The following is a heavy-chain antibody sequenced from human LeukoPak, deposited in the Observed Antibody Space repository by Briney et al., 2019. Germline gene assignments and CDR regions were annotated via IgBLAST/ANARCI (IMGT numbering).Heavy chain of an antibody. D-gene: IGHD3-16*01. CDR3: ARVGGLDAFDI. J-gene: IGHJ3*02. CDR1: GGSISSSSYY. CDR2: INHSGGT. V-gene: IGHV4-39*07. Sequence: SETLSLTCTVSGGSISSSSYYWSWIRQPPGKGLEWIGEINHSGGTNYNPSLKSRVTISVDTSKNQFSLKLSSVTAADTAVYYCARVGGLDAFDIWGQGTMVTVSS.